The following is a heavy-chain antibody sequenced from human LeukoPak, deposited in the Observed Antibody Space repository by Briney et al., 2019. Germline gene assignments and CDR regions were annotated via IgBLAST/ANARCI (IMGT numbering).Heavy chain of an antibody. D-gene: IGHD2-15*01. Sequence: KPSETLSLTCAVYGGSFSGYYWSWIRQPPGKGLEWIGEINHRGSTNYNPSLKSRVTISVDTSKNQFSLKLSSVTAADTAVYYCARGRRRYCSGGSCYGGWFDPWGQGTLVTVSS. CDR3: ARGRRRYCSGGSCYGGWFDP. J-gene: IGHJ5*02. CDR2: INHRGST. V-gene: IGHV4-34*01. CDR1: GGSFSGYY.